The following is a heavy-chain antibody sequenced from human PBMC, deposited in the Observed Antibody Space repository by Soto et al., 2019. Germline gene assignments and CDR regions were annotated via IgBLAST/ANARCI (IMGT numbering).Heavy chain of an antibody. D-gene: IGHD5-12*01. CDR2: ISSTSSPI. V-gene: IGHV3-48*01. CDR3: ATSRGPFDH. J-gene: IGHJ4*02. Sequence: EVQLEASGGGLVQPGGSLRLSYAASGFTFSSYSMNWVRQTPGKGLEWVSYISSTSSPIYYADSVKGRFTISRDNAQNSLYLQMNSLRAEDTAVYYCATSRGPFDHWGQGTLVTVSS. CDR1: GFTFSSYS.